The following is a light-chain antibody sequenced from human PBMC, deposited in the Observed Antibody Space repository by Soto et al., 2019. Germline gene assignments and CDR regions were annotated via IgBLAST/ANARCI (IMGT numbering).Light chain of an antibody. J-gene: IGKJ4*01. V-gene: IGKV3-20*01. CDR1: QSVSSSY. CDR2: GAS. Sequence: EIVLTQSPGTLSLSPGERATLSCRASQSVSSSYLAWYQQKPGQAPRLLIYGASSRATGIPDRCSGSGSGTAFTFTISSLEPEDFAVYYCQQYGSSPLTLGGWTKVEIK. CDR3: QQYGSSPLT.